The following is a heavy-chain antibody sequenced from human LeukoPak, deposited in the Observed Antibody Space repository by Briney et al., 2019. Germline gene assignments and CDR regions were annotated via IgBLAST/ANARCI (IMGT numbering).Heavy chain of an antibody. CDR3: ARERRFGELLLFDY. J-gene: IGHJ4*02. CDR1: GYTFTGYY. D-gene: IGHD3-10*01. Sequence: ASVKVSCKASGYTFTGYYMHWVRQAPGQGLEWMGWINPNSGGTNYAQRFQGRVTMTRDTPISTAYMELSRLRSDDTAVYYCARERRFGELLLFDYWGQGTLVTVSS. V-gene: IGHV1-2*02. CDR2: INPNSGGT.